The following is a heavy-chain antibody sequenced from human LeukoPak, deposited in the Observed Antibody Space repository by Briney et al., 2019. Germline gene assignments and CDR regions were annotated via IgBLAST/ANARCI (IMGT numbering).Heavy chain of an antibody. CDR1: GGSFSGYY. CDR3: ATYSGWYNY. J-gene: IGHJ4*02. V-gene: IGHV4-34*01. D-gene: IGHD6-19*01. Sequence: SETLSLTCAVHGGSFSGYYWSWIRQPPGKGLEWIGEINHSGSTNYNPSLKSRVTISVDTSKNQFSLKLSSVTAADTAVYYCATYSGWYNYWGQGTLVTVSS. CDR2: INHSGST.